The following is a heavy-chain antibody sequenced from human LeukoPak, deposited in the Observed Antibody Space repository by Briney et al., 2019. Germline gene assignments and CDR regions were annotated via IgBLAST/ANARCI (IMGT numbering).Heavy chain of an antibody. V-gene: IGHV4-59*12. CDR1: GGSINSYY. Sequence: SETLSLTCTVSGGSINSYYWSWIRQPPGKGLEWIGYIYYRGSTSYNPSLKSRVTISVDTSKNQFSLKLSSVTAADTAVYYCARGRPRHYGSHFDYWGQGTLVTVSS. CDR2: IYYRGST. J-gene: IGHJ4*02. D-gene: IGHD3-16*01. CDR3: ARGRPRHYGSHFDY.